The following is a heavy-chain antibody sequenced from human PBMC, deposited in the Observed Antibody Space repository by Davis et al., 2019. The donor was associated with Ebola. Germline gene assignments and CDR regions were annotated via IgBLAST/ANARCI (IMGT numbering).Heavy chain of an antibody. D-gene: IGHD5-24*01. Sequence: GESLEISCKGSGYDFSDYWIGWVRQMPGKGLDWMGIIYPGDSDTTYSPSFRGQVSISADESIRTAYLQWSSLKASDTAMYYCASGDAYNFDYWGQGTLVTVSS. CDR1: GYDFSDYW. J-gene: IGHJ4*02. CDR3: ASGDAYNFDY. V-gene: IGHV5-51*01. CDR2: IYPGDSDT.